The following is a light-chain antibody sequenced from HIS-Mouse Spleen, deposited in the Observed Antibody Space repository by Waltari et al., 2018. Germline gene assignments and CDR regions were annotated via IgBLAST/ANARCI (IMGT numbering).Light chain of an antibody. J-gene: IGLJ2*01. CDR2: DVS. V-gene: IGLV2-14*03. Sequence: QSALTQPASVSGSPGQSITISCTGTSSDVGGYNYVSCYQQHPGKAPKLMIYDVSNRPSGVSNRFSGSKSGNTASLTISGLQAEDEADYYCCSYAGSSTSVVFGGGTKLTVL. CDR1: SSDVGGYNY. CDR3: CSYAGSSTSVV.